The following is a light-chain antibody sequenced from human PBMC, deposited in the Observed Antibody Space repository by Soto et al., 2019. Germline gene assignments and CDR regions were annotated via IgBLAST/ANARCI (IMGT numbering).Light chain of an antibody. V-gene: IGKV3D-15*01. Sequence: EIVLTQSPGTLALSPGERATLSCRASQSVNSRLAWYQHKPGQAPRLLISGASNRASGIPARFSAWGSGTDFTLTISCLQSEDFATYYCQQYYSYPITFGQGTRLEIK. CDR2: GAS. J-gene: IGKJ5*01. CDR1: QSVNSR. CDR3: QQYYSYPIT.